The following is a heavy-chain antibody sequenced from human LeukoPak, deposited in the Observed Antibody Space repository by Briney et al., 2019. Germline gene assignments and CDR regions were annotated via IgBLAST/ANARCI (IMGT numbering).Heavy chain of an antibody. D-gene: IGHD2-2*01. CDR1: GFTFSRFE. J-gene: IGHJ4*02. Sequence: PGGFLRLSCVASGFTFSRFEMNWVRQAPGKGLEWVSYISGSGSSIYYADSVKGRFTISRDNAKNSLYLQMNSLRGEDTAVYYCARDMGYCSSSNCYTYYLDYWGQGTLVTVSS. V-gene: IGHV3-48*03. CDR3: ARDMGYCSSSNCYTYYLDY. CDR2: ISGSGSSI.